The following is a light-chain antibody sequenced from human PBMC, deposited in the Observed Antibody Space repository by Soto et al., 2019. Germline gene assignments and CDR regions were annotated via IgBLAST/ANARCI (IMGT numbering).Light chain of an antibody. CDR2: DVS. CDR3: SSYADRNNLV. CDR1: SRDVGGYNS. V-gene: IGLV2-8*01. J-gene: IGLJ2*01. Sequence: QSALTQPPSASGSPGQSVTISCTGTSRDVGGYNSVSGYQQHPGKAPKLMIYDVSKRPSGVPDRFSGSKSGNTASLTVSGLQAEDEADYFCSSYADRNNLVFGGGTKLTAL.